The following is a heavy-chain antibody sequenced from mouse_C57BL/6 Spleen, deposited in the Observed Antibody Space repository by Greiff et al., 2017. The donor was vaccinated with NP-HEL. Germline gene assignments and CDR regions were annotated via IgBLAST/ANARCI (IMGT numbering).Heavy chain of an antibody. J-gene: IGHJ2*01. CDR2: INPSNGGT. Sequence: QVQLKQSGTELVKPGASVKLSCKASGYTFTSYWMHWVKQRPGQGLEWIGNINPSNGGTNYNEKFKSKATLTVDKSSSTAYMQLSSLTSEDSAVYYCARVYYDYDRDYFDYWGQGTTLTVSS. D-gene: IGHD2-4*01. CDR3: ARVYYDYDRDYFDY. CDR1: GYTFTSYW. V-gene: IGHV1-53*01.